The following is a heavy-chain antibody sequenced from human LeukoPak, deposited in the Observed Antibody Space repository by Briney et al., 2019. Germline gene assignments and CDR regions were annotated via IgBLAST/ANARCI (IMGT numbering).Heavy chain of an antibody. D-gene: IGHD3-22*01. CDR2: ISGSGTGT. V-gene: IGHV3-23*01. CDR3: ASSTYSDYYDSSFELDY. J-gene: IGHJ4*02. CDR1: GFTFSSYA. Sequence: PGGSLRLSCAASGFTFSSYAMSWVRQAPGKGLEWVSTISGSGTGTYYADSVKGRFTISKDNSKNTLYLQMGSLRAEDMAVYYCASSTYSDYYDSSFELDYWGQGTLVTVSS.